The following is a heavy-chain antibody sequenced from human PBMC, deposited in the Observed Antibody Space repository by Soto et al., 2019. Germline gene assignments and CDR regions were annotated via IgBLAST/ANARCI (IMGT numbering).Heavy chain of an antibody. D-gene: IGHD6-19*01. Sequence: QVQLVQSGAEVKKPGASVKVSCKTSGYTFIHYGIHWVRQAPGQRLEWMGWINCGSGETKYSQKLQGRVTVNKDTSASTAYMELSSLRSEDTAVYYCARSGYSSGWYRWYFDFWGRGTMITVSS. CDR3: ARSGYSSGWYRWYFDF. V-gene: IGHV1-3*01. CDR2: INCGSGET. CDR1: GYTFIHYG. J-gene: IGHJ2*01.